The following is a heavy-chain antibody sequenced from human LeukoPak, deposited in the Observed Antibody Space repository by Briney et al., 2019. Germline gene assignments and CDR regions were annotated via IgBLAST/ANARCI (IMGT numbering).Heavy chain of an antibody. V-gene: IGHV3-21*01. D-gene: IGHD6-13*01. CDR1: GFTFSSYE. CDR2: ISSSSSYI. Sequence: GGSLRLSCAASGFTFSSYEMNWVRQAPGKGLEWVSSISSSSSYIYYADSVKGRFTISRDNAKNSLYLQMNSLRAEDTAVYYCARALSAGYSSDYWGQGTLVTVSS. J-gene: IGHJ4*02. CDR3: ARALSAGYSSDY.